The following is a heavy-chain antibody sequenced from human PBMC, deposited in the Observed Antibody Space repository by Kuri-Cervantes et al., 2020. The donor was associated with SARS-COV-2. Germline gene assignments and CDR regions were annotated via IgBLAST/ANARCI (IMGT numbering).Heavy chain of an antibody. Sequence: ESLKISCAASGFTFSSYAMSWVRQAPGKGLEWIGAVYFSGLTYYNPSLKSRVTISIDTPKNQFSLKLSSVTAADTAVYYCARERSGGLPFGYYYYGMDVWGQGTTVTVSS. CDR1: GFTFSSYA. D-gene: IGHD3-10*01. V-gene: IGHV4-38-2*02. J-gene: IGHJ6*02. CDR3: ARERSGGLPFGYYYYGMDV. CDR2: VYFSGLT.